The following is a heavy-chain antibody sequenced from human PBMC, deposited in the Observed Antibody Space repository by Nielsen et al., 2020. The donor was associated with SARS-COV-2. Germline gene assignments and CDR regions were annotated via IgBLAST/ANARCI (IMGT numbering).Heavy chain of an antibody. Sequence: GESLKISCAASGFTFSTYPMHWVRQAPGKGLEWVAVISYDRSNKYSADSVKGRFTISRDNAKNSLYLQMNSLRDEDTAVYYCARGGVGSASRVVSTYFDYWGRGTLVTVSS. D-gene: IGHD2-8*02. CDR3: ARGGVGSASRVVSTYFDY. J-gene: IGHJ4*02. CDR1: GFTFSTYP. V-gene: IGHV3-30*04. CDR2: ISYDRSNK.